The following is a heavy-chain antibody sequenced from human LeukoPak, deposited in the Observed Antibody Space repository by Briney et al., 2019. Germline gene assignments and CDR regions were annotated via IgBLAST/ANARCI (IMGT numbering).Heavy chain of an antibody. J-gene: IGHJ4*02. CDR1: GGTFSSYA. Sequence: SVKVSYKASGGTFSSYAISWVRQAPGQGLEWMGRIIPIFGIANYAQKFQGRVTITADKSTSTAYMELSSLRSEDTAVYYCARDRPRSYYYDSSGMGYFDYWGQGTLVTVSS. D-gene: IGHD3-22*01. CDR2: IIPIFGIA. CDR3: ARDRPRSYYYDSSGMGYFDY. V-gene: IGHV1-69*04.